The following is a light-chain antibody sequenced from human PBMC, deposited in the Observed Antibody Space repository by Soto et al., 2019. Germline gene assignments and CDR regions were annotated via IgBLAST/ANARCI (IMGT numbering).Light chain of an antibody. CDR1: QRISRW. J-gene: IGKJ2*01. V-gene: IGKV1-5*03. CDR2: KAS. CDR3: QQYNILYT. Sequence: DIQMTQSPSTLSASVGDRVTITCRASQRISRWLARYQQKPGKAPKLLIYKASSLESGVPSRFSCSGYGTEFPLTISSLQPDDFATYYCQQYNILYTFGQGAKLEIK.